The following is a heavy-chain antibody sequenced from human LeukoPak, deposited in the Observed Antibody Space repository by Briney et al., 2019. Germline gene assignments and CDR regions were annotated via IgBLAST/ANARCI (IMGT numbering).Heavy chain of an antibody. CDR3: ARGPGSSWYDY. CDR1: GGSISSGDYF. CDR2: IYYSGST. Sequence: PSETLSLTCTVSGGSISSGDYFWSWIRQPPGKGLEWIGYIYYSGSTYYNPSLKSRVTISVDTSKNQFSLKLSSVTAADTAVYYCARGPGSSWYDYWGQGTLVTVSS. V-gene: IGHV4-30-4*01. J-gene: IGHJ4*02. D-gene: IGHD6-13*01.